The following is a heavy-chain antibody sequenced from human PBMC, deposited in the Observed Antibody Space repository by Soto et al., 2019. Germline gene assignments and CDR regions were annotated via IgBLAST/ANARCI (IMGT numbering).Heavy chain of an antibody. J-gene: IGHJ4*02. CDR2: ISFDGSSE. Sequence: QMQLVESGGGVVQPGRSLRLSCAASGFTFSSYGMHWVRQAPGKGLEWVAFISFDGSSEYYADSVKGRFTLSRDNSRDTLYLQRNRLRGEDTAVYYCARVTGTTDFDCWGQGTLVTVSS. CDR3: ARVTGTTDFDC. D-gene: IGHD1-7*01. V-gene: IGHV3-33*01. CDR1: GFTFSSYG.